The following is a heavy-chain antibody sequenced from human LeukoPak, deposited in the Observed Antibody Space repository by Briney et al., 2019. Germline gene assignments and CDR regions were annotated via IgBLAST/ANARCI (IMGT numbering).Heavy chain of an antibody. CDR2: ISSPSRNM. J-gene: IGHJ4*02. CDR3: ARDFPSDY. V-gene: IGHV3-48*02. CDR1: GFTFSRFS. Sequence: PGGSLRLSCAASGFTFSRFSMNWVRQAPGKGLEWVSYISSPSRNMYHADSVKGRFTISRDNAKNSLYLQMNSLRDEDTAVYYCARDFPSDYWGQGTLVTVSS.